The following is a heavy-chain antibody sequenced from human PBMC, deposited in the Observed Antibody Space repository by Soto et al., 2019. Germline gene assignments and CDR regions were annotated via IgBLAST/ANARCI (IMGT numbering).Heavy chain of an antibody. Sequence: QVQLQESGPGLVKPSQTLSLTCTVSGGSITSSGYYWSWIRQHPGEGLEWIGFTSNSGSTSYNPSLNSRVTISVDTSSNQFSLNLKSVTAADTAVYYGARGGGSTKVDYWGQGTLVTVSP. CDR3: ARGGGSTKVDY. J-gene: IGHJ4*02. CDR1: GGSITSSGYY. CDR2: TSNSGST. D-gene: IGHD2-2*01. V-gene: IGHV4-31*03.